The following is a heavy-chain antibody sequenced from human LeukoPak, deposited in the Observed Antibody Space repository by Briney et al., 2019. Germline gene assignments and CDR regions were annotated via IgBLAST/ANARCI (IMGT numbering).Heavy chain of an antibody. CDR1: GFTFSSFA. D-gene: IGHD1-1*01. CDR3: AKGQELDDGVFDS. Sequence: GGSLRLSCAASGFTFSSFAMHWVRQAPGKGLEWLTVISYDGGNKHYADSVKGRFTISRGNSKNTLYLQMNSLRLEDTAIYYCAKGQELDDGVFDSWGQGTRVTVSS. CDR2: ISYDGGNK. J-gene: IGHJ4*02. V-gene: IGHV3-30*18.